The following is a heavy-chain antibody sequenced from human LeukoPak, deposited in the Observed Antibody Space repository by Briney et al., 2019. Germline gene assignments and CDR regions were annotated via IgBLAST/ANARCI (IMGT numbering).Heavy chain of an antibody. D-gene: IGHD4-17*01. CDR3: TTDAYGDYNYYYYYGMDV. CDR1: GFTFSNAW. J-gene: IGHJ6*02. CDR2: IKSKTGGGTT. Sequence: GGSLRLSCAASGFTFSNAWMSWVRQAPGKGLEWVGRIKSKTGGGTTDYAAPVKGRFTISRDDSKNTLYLQMNSLETEDTAVYYCTTDAYGDYNYYYYYGMDVWGQGTTVTVSS. V-gene: IGHV3-15*01.